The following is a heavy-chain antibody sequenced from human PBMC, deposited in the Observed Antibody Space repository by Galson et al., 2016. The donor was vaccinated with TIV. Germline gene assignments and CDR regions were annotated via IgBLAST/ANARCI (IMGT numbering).Heavy chain of an antibody. V-gene: IGHV3-23*01. J-gene: IGHJ4*02. CDR2: LSGSGSKT. Sequence: LRLSCAASGFTFNNFAMSWVRQAPGKGLEWVSSLSGSGSKTYYTDSVKGRFTISRDNSENTVYLLMNRLRAEDTAVYYCAKAGGGWYTTGWDYVDSWGQGTLVTVSS. CDR3: AKAGGGWYTTGWDYVDS. CDR1: GFTFNNFA. D-gene: IGHD6-19*01.